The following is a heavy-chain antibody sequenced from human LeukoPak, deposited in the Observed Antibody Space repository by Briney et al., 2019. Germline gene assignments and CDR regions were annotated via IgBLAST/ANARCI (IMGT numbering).Heavy chain of an antibody. V-gene: IGHV3-21*01. CDR3: ARAPVTSCRGAFCYPFDY. Sequence: PGESLRLSCAASGFTFSDYSMNWVRQAPGKGLEWVSSISSSSSYIFYADSVRGRFSISRDNAKNSLYLQMNSLRAEDTAVYYCARAPVTSCRGAFCYPFDYWGQGTLVTVSS. CDR1: GFTFSDYS. CDR2: ISSSSSYI. J-gene: IGHJ4*02. D-gene: IGHD2-15*01.